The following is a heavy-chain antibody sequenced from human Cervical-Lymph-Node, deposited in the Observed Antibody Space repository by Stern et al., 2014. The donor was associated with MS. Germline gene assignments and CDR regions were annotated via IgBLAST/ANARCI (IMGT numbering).Heavy chain of an antibody. CDR3: ARERSGTYWDY. CDR2: ISSRGRTI. V-gene: IGHV3-11*01. Sequence: VQLVESGGALVKPGGSLRLSCAASGFTFSDYYMSWIRQAPGKGLEWISYISSRGRTINYADSVKGRFTISRDNAQDSLYLQMNSLRAEDTAVYYCARERSGTYWDYWGQGTLVTVSS. D-gene: IGHD1-26*01. CDR1: GFTFSDYY. J-gene: IGHJ4*02.